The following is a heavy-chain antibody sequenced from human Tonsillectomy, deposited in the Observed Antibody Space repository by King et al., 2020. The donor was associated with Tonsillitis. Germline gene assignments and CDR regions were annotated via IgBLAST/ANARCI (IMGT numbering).Heavy chain of an antibody. J-gene: IGHJ6*02. CDR3: ARDAWIAAAGGYGLDV. D-gene: IGHD6-13*01. CDR2: IYYSGST. Sequence: VQLQESGPGLVKPSETLSLTCTVSGGSISSYYWSWLRQPPGKGLEWIGYIYYSGSTNYNPSLKSRVTISVDTFKNQFSLKLSSVTAADTAVYYCARDAWIAAAGGYGLDVWGQGTTVTVSS. V-gene: IGHV4-59*01. CDR1: GGSISSYY.